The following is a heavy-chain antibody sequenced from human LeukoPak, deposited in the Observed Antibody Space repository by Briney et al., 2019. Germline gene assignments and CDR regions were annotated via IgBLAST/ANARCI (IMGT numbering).Heavy chain of an antibody. J-gene: IGHJ4*02. CDR1: GFTFSNAW. CDR2: IESKTDGGTT. CDR3: TAGLPFDY. Sequence: PGGSLRLSCAASGFTFSNAWMSWVRQAPGKGLEWVGRIESKTDGGTTDYAAPVKGRFTISRDDSKNTLYLQMNSLKTEDTAVYYCTAGLPFDYWGQGTLVTVSS. D-gene: IGHD5-18*01. V-gene: IGHV3-15*04.